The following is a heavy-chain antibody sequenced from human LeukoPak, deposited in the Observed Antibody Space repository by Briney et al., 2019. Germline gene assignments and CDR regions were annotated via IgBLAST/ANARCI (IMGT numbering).Heavy chain of an antibody. CDR3: ARGLSSGWYANWFDP. V-gene: IGHV3-33*01. CDR1: GFTFSSYG. D-gene: IGHD6-19*01. Sequence: PGGSLRLSCAASGFTFSSYGMHWVRQAPGKGLEWVAVIWYDGSNKYYADSVKGRFTISRDNSKNTLYLQMNSLRAEDTAVYYCARGLSSGWYANWFDPWGQGTLVTVSS. CDR2: IWYDGSNK. J-gene: IGHJ5*02.